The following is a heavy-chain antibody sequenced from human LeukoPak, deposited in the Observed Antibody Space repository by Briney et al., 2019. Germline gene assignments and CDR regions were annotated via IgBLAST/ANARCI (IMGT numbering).Heavy chain of an antibody. Sequence: QSGGSLRLSCAASGFTFSSYGMSWVRQAPGKGLEWVSAISGSGGSTYYADSVKGRFTISRDNSKNTLYLQMNSLRAEDTAVYYCARGLPSQHTGTYYEQVAFDFWGQGTMVTVSS. CDR3: ARGLPSQHTGTYYEQVAFDF. CDR1: GFTFSSYG. V-gene: IGHV3-23*01. D-gene: IGHD1-26*01. CDR2: ISGSGGST. J-gene: IGHJ3*01.